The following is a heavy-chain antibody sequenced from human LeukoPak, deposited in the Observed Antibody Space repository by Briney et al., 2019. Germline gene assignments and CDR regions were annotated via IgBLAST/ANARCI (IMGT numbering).Heavy chain of an antibody. V-gene: IGHV4-59*01. CDR1: GGSISSYH. Sequence: PSETLSLTWTVSGGSISSYHWSWIRQPPGKGLEWIGYIYYSGSTNYNPSLKSRVTISIDASKNQFSLWLSSVTAADTAVYHCASARLGSGLEGAFDVWGQGTMVTVSS. D-gene: IGHD6-25*01. CDR3: ASARLGSGLEGAFDV. CDR2: IYYSGST. J-gene: IGHJ3*01.